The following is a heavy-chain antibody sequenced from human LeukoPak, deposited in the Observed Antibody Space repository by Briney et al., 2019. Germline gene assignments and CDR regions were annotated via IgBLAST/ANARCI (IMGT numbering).Heavy chain of an antibody. CDR3: ARGGWSLGYCTSSSCLDWFDP. J-gene: IGHJ5*02. Sequence: ASVKVSCKASRYTFTDYYMHWVRQAPGQGLEWMGWINPNSGGTNYAQKFQGRVTMTRDTSISTAYMELSRLRSDDTAVYYCARGGWSLGYCTSSSCLDWFDPWGQGTLVTVSS. CDR2: INPNSGGT. D-gene: IGHD2-2*01. V-gene: IGHV1-2*02. CDR1: RYTFTDYY.